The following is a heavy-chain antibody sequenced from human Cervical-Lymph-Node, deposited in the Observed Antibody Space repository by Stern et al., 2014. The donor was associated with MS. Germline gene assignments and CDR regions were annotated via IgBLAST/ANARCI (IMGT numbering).Heavy chain of an antibody. CDR1: GYTFTSYY. D-gene: IGHD1-14*01. CDR2: INPSGGST. J-gene: IGHJ6*02. V-gene: IGHV1-46*01. Sequence: QLVQSGAEVKKPGASVKVSCKASGYTFTSYYMHWVRQAPGQGLEWMGIINPSGGSTSYAQKFQGRVTMTRDTSTSTVYMELSSLRSEDTAVYYCARAGADYYYYYGMDVWGQGTTVTVSS. CDR3: ARAGADYYYYYGMDV.